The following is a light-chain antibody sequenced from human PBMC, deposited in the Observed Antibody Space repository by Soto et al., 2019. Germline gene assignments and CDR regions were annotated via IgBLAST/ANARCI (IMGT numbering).Light chain of an antibody. CDR2: KAS. CDR3: QQYNGFSWT. Sequence: DIQMTQSPSTLSASVGDRVIITCRASQTIGTWLAWYQQKPGKAPKLLIYKASTFESGVPSNFSGSGSGREVTLTISTLQPDDFSTYYCQQYNGFSWTFGQGTKVEIK. V-gene: IGKV1-5*03. J-gene: IGKJ1*01. CDR1: QTIGTW.